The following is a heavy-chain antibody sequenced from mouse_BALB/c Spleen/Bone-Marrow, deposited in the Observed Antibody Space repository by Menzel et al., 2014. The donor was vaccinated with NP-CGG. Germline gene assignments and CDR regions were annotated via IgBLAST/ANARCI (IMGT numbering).Heavy chain of an antibody. D-gene: IGHD1-1*01. CDR3: ARGTVVAYYYAMDY. CDR1: GYTFTSYW. Sequence: QVQLQQSGAELAKPGASVKMSCKASGYTFTSYWMHWVKQRPGQGLEWIGYINPSTGYTEYNQKFKDKATLTADESSSTAYMQLSSLTSEDSAVYYCARGTVVAYYYAMDYWGQGTSVTVSS. CDR2: INPSTGYT. V-gene: IGHV1-7*01. J-gene: IGHJ4*01.